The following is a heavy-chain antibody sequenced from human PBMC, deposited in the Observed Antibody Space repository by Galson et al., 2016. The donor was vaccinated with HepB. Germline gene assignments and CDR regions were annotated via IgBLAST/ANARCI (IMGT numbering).Heavy chain of an antibody. CDR1: GFTFSSYA. V-gene: IGHV3-30*01. CDR2: ISFDESNK. CDR3: ARLDHSISF. Sequence: SLRLSCAASGFTFSSYAMHWVRQAPGKGLEWVAVISFDESNKYYADSVRGRFTISRDDSKNTVYLQMTGLRSEDTAVYYCARLDHSISFGGQGTLVTVSS. D-gene: IGHD6-6*01. J-gene: IGHJ4*02.